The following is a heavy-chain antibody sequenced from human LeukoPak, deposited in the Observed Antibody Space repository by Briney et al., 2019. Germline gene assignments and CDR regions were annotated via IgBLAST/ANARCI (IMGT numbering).Heavy chain of an antibody. CDR2: ISSSSSYI. CDR1: GFTFSSYS. Sequence: GGSLRLSCAASGFTFSSYSMNWVRQAPGKGLEWVSSISSSSSYIYYADSVKGRFTISRDNAKNSLFLQMNSLRAEDTAVYYCAREPYLGYCSGGSCYYYYWGQGTLVTVSS. D-gene: IGHD2-15*01. CDR3: AREPYLGYCSGGSCYYYY. V-gene: IGHV3-21*01. J-gene: IGHJ4*02.